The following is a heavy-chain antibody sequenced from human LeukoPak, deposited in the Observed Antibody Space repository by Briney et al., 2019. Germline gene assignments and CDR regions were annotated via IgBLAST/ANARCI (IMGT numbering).Heavy chain of an antibody. CDR1: GGSFSGYY. V-gene: IGHV4-34*01. J-gene: IGHJ5*02. Sequence: SETLSLTCAVYGGSFSGYYWSWIRQPPGKGLVWIGEINHSGSTNYNPSLKSRVTISVDTSKNQFSLKLSSVTAADTAVYYCARGQSRWFDPWGQGTLVTVSS. CDR3: ARGQSRWFDP. CDR2: INHSGST.